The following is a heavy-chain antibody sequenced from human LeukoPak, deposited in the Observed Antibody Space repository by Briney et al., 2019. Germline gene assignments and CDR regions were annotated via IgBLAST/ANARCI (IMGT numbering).Heavy chain of an antibody. J-gene: IGHJ4*02. CDR3: ARASIRGSLYYFDY. CDR2: TRNKANSYTT. D-gene: IGHD1-26*01. V-gene: IGHV3-72*01. CDR1: GFTFSDHY. Sequence: PGGSLRLSCAASGFTFSDHYMDWVRQAPGKGLEWGGRTRNKANSYTTEYAASVKGRFTISRDYSKNSLYLQMNSLKTEDTAVYYCARASIRGSLYYFDYSGQGTLVTVSS.